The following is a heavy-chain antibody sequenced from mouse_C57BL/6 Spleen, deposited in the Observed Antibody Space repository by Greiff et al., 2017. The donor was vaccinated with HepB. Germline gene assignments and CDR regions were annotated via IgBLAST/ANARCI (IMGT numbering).Heavy chain of an antibody. D-gene: IGHD2-12*01. CDR2: IDPSDSYT. CDR1: GYTFTSYW. J-gene: IGHJ3*01. V-gene: IGHV1-69*01. Sequence: QVQLQQPGAELVMPGASVKLSCKASGYTFTSYWMHWVQQRPGQGLEWIGEIDPSDSYTNYNQKFKGKSTLTVDKSSSTAYMPLSSLTSEDSAVYYCARYADGPFAYWGQGTLVTVSA. CDR3: ARYADGPFAY.